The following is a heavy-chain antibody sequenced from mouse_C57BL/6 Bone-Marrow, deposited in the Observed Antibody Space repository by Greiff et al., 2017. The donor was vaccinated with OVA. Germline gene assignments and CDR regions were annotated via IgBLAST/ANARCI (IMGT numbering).Heavy chain of an antibody. D-gene: IGHD1-1*01. CDR2: IYPSDSET. Sequence: QVQLQQPGAELVRPGSSVKLSCKASGYTFTSYWMDWVKQRPGQGLEWIGNIYPSDSETHYNQKFKDKATLTVDKSTSTAYMQLSSLTSEDSAGYYCARSEPDYYGSRYYFDYWGQGTTLTVSS. V-gene: IGHV1-61*01. CDR3: ARSEPDYYGSRYYFDY. CDR1: GYTFTSYW. J-gene: IGHJ2*01.